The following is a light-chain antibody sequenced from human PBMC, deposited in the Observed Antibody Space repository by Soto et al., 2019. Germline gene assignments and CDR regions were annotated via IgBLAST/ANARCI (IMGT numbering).Light chain of an antibody. J-gene: IGLJ1*01. CDR1: SSNIGAGYD. CDR3: QSHDSSLSGV. V-gene: IGLV1-40*01. Sequence: QSVLTQPPSVSGAPGQRVTISCTGSSSNIGAGYDVHWYQQLPGTAPKLLIYGNSNRPSGVPDRFSGSKSGTSASLAITGLQAEDEADYYCQSHDSSLSGVFGTGTKLTVL. CDR2: GNS.